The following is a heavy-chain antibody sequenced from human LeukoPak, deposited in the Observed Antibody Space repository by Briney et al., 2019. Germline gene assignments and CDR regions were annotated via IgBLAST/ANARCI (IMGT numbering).Heavy chain of an antibody. V-gene: IGHV4-59*01. CDR1: GDSISNYY. D-gene: IGHD3-3*01. CDR2: IYDSGST. J-gene: IGHJ3*02. Sequence: SETLSLTCTVSGDSISNYYWSWIRQPPGKGLEWIGYIYDSGSTNYNPPLKSRVTISVDTSKNQFSLKLSSVTAADTAVYYCARDPGRNYNFWSGRGFDIWGQGTMVTVSS. CDR3: ARDPGRNYNFWSGRGFDI.